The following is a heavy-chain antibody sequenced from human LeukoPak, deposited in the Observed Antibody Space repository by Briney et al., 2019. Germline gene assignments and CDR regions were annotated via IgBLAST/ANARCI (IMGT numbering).Heavy chain of an antibody. V-gene: IGHV4-31*03. Sequence: TLSLTCTVSGGSISSSGYYWSWLRQHPGKGLDWIGYIYYSGTTYYNPSLKSRVTISVDTSKNQFSLKLFSVTAADTAVYYCAREDYYDSSGYLDYWGQGTLVTVSS. CDR1: GGSISSSGYY. J-gene: IGHJ4*02. CDR2: IYYSGTT. D-gene: IGHD3-22*01. CDR3: AREDYYDSSGYLDY.